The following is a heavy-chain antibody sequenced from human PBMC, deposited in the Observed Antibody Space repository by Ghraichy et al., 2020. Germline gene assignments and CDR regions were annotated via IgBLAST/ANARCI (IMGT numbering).Heavy chain of an antibody. J-gene: IGHJ4*02. CDR3: AKDNYYDSSGYYYFDY. D-gene: IGHD3-22*01. V-gene: IGHV3-23*01. CDR1: GFTFSSYA. Sequence: GGSLRLSCAASGFTFSSYAMSWVRQAPGKGLEWVSAISGSGGSTYYADSVKGRFTISRDNSKNTLYLQMNSLRAEDTAVYYCAKDNYYDSSGYYYFDYWGQGTLVTVSS. CDR2: ISGSGGST.